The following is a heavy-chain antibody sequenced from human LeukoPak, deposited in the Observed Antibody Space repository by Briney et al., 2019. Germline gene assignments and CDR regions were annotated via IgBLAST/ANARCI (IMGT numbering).Heavy chain of an antibody. CDR2: IIPMFGIA. D-gene: IGHD6-19*01. CDR1: GGTFSMYA. V-gene: IGHV1-69*13. J-gene: IGHJ4*02. CDR3: ARDRPYTGGWRGFDY. Sequence: GASVKVSCKSSGGTFSMYAISWVRQAPGQGLEWMGGIIPMFGIANYAQKFQGRVTITADESTSTAYMELSSLRSEDTAVYYCARDRPYTGGWRGFDYWGQGTPVTVSS.